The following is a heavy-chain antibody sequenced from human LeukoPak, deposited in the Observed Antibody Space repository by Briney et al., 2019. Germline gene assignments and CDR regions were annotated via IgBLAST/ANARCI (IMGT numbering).Heavy chain of an antibody. CDR2: ISSSSSYI. V-gene: IGHV3-21*01. J-gene: IGHJ4*02. CDR3: ARESPTVTSNYDY. CDR1: GFTFSSYS. Sequence: GGSLRLSRAASGFTFSSYSMNWVRQAPGKGLEWVSSISSSSSYIYYADSVKGRFTISRDNAKNSLYLQMNSLRAEDTAVYYCARESPTVTSNYDYWGQGTLVTVSS. D-gene: IGHD4-17*01.